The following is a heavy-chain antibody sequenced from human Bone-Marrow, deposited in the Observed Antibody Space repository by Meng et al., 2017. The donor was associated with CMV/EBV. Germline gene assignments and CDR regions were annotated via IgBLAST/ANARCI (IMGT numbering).Heavy chain of an antibody. D-gene: IGHD6-13*01. Sequence: GESLKISCAASGFTFSSYAMHWVRQAPGKGLEWVAVISYDGSNKYYADSVKGRFTISRDNSKNTLYLQMNSLRAEDTAVYYCARDYSSSWYAGGFDFWGQGTLVTVSS. V-gene: IGHV3-30-3*01. CDR3: ARDYSSSWYAGGFDF. J-gene: IGHJ4*02. CDR2: ISYDGSNK. CDR1: GFTFSSYA.